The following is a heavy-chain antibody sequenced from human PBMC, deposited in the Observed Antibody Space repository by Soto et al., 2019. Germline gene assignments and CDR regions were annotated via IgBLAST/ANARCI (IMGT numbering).Heavy chain of an antibody. J-gene: IGHJ4*02. Sequence: VQLVESGGGVVQPGRSLRLSCAASGFTFSSYGMHWVRQAPGKGLEWVAVIWYDGSNKYYADSVKGRFTISRDNSKNTLYLQMNSLRAEDTAVYYCAGLTPKYSSSWYYFDYWGQGTLVTVSS. CDR1: GFTFSSYG. CDR2: IWYDGSNK. V-gene: IGHV3-33*01. CDR3: AGLTPKYSSSWYYFDY. D-gene: IGHD6-13*01.